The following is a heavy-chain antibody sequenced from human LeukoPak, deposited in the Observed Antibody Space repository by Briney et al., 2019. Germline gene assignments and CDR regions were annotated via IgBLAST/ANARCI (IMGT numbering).Heavy chain of an antibody. D-gene: IGHD3-22*01. Sequence: SETLSLTCTVSGGSISSYYWSWIRQPPGKGLEWIGHIYYSGSTNKNPSLKSRVTISIHTSTNQFSLKLSSVTAADTAVYYCVRENYDSSGYKVNYWGQGTLVTVSS. CDR1: GGSISSYY. V-gene: IGHV4-59*01. CDR2: IYYSGST. J-gene: IGHJ4*02. CDR3: VRENYDSSGYKVNY.